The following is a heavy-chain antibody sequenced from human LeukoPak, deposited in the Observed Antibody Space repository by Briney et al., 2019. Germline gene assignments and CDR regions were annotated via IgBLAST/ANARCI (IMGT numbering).Heavy chain of an antibody. CDR1: GFTFTSSD. V-gene: IGHV3-21*01. CDR3: ARDEGYFQH. Sequence: GGSLRLSCVASGFTFTSSDFNWIRQAPGKGLEWVSSISSSSSYIYYADSVKGRFTVSRDNAKNSLYLQMNSLRAEDTAVYYCARDEGYFQHWGQGTLVTVSS. CDR2: ISSSSSYI. J-gene: IGHJ1*01.